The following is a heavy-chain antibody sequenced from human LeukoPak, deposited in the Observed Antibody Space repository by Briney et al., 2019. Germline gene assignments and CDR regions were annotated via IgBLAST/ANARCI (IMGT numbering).Heavy chain of an antibody. D-gene: IGHD1-26*01. CDR3: ARRRGEWELWAFDI. V-gene: IGHV4-30-4*08. CDR2: IYYSGST. J-gene: IGHJ3*02. CDR1: GGSISSGDDY. Sequence: SETLSLTCTVSGGSISSGDDYWSWIRQRPGKGLEWIGYIYYSGSTYYNPSLKSRATISVDTSKNQFSLKLTSVTAADTAVYYCARRRGEWELWAFDIWGQGTMVTVSS.